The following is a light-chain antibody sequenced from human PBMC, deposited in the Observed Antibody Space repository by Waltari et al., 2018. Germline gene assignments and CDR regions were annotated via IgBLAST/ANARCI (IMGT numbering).Light chain of an antibody. J-gene: IGKJ5*01. Sequence: EAVLTQSPGTLSLFPGERATLSCRASQSVYKYLAWDQQKPGQAPRLLIYDATKRATGIPARFSGSGSETDFTLTISSLEPEDFAVYYCQQRNNWLITFGQGTRLEIK. V-gene: IGKV3-11*01. CDR1: QSVYKY. CDR2: DAT. CDR3: QQRNNWLIT.